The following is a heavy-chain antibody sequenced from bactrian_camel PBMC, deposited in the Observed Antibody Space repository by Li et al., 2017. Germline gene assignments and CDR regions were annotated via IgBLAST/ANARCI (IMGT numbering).Heavy chain of an antibody. V-gene: IGHV3S63*01. CDR1: GLVYPFWS. J-gene: IGHJ4*01. CDR2: IDSRGTT. CDR3: GASPGPWAARCGLSQNGYTN. D-gene: IGHD5*01. Sequence: VQLVESGGGSVQAGGSLTLSCAASGLVYPFWSMARFRQAPGKEREGVARIDSRGTTEYVDSVKGRFTISRDNGRGTVSLQMDDLRPEDTAMYYCGASPGPWAARCGLSQNGYTNWGQGTQVTVS.